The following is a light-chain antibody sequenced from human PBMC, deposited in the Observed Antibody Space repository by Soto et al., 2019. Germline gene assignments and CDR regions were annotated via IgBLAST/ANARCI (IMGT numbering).Light chain of an antibody. Sequence: QSALTQPASVSGSPGQSIAISCTGTSSDVGGYNYVSWYRQHAGKAPKLMIYGVSYRPSGISNRFSGSKSGNTASLTISGLQTEDEAYYYCSSYTSTTTVIFGGGTKLTVL. CDR1: SSDVGGYNY. CDR3: SSYTSTTTVI. CDR2: GVS. V-gene: IGLV2-14*01. J-gene: IGLJ2*01.